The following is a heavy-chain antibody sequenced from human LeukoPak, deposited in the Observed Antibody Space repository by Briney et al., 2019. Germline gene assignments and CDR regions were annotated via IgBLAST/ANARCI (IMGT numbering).Heavy chain of an antibody. CDR2: IYSGGST. CDR3: ARVAPYYYDSSGPDAFDI. V-gene: IGHV3-66*01. D-gene: IGHD3-22*01. J-gene: IGHJ3*02. CDR1: GFTVSSNY. Sequence: PGGSLRLSCAASGFTVSSNYMSWVHQAPGKGLEWVSVIYSGGSTYYADSVKGRFTISRDNSKNTLYLQMNSLRAEDTAVYYCARVAPYYYDSSGPDAFDIWGQGTMVTVSS.